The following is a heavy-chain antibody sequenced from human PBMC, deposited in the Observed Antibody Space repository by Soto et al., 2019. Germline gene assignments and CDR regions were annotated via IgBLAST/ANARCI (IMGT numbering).Heavy chain of an antibody. D-gene: IGHD2-2*02. CDR1: RFTFSSYD. CDR3: ARYGGYCSSTNCYTYGMDV. CDR2: ISSSSSTI. Sequence: TGGSLRLSCAASRFTFSSYDMNWVRQAPGKGLEWVSYISSSSSTIYYADSVKGRFTISRDNAKNSLYLQMNSLRDEDTAVYYCARYGGYCSSTNCYTYGMDVWGQGTTVTVSS. V-gene: IGHV3-48*02. J-gene: IGHJ6*02.